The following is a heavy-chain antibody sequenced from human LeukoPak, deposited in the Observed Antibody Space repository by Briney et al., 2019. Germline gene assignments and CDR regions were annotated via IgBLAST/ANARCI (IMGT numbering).Heavy chain of an antibody. CDR3: ARDQEYGDNFASCFDY. CDR2: ISYDGSNK. V-gene: IGHV3-30*04. J-gene: IGHJ4*02. CDR1: GFTFSSYA. Sequence: PGGSLRLSCAASGFTFSSYAMHWARQAPGKGLEWVAVISYDGSNKYYADSVKGRFTISRHNTKNTLYLQMNSLRAEETAVYYCARDQEYGDNFASCFDYWGQGTLVTVSS. D-gene: IGHD4/OR15-4a*01.